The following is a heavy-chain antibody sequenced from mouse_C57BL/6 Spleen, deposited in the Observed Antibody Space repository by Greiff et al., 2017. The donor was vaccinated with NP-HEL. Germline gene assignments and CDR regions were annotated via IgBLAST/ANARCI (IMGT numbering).Heavy chain of an antibody. CDR3: ARRDDGYWAY. CDR1: GYTFTSYW. V-gene: IGHV1-52*01. J-gene: IGHJ3*01. Sequence: QVQLQQPGAELVRPGSSVKLSCKASGYTFTSYWMHWVKQRPIQGLEWIGNIDPSDSETHYNQKFKDKATLTVDKSSSTAYMQLSSLTSEDSAVYYCARRDDGYWAYWGQGTLVTVSA. D-gene: IGHD2-3*01. CDR2: IDPSDSET.